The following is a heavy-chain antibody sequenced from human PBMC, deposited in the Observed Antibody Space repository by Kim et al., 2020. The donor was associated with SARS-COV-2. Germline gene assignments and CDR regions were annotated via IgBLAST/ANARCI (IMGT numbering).Heavy chain of an antibody. Sequence: GGSLRLFCAASGFTFSTYGMSWVGKAPGKGLEWVANKKKVGGKKYYVDSVKGGFTISREKAKNHRYLQMNGLRADDTAAYYCVRGGGFPTGAQGTWAT. CDR1: GFTFSTYG. CDR3: VRGGGFPT. V-gene: IGHV3-7*03. D-gene: IGHD3-16*01. CDR2: KKKVGGKK. J-gene: IGHJ4*02.